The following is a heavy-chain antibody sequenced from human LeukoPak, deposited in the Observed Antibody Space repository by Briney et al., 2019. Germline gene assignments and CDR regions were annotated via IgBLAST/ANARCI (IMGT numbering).Heavy chain of an antibody. CDR2: IIPIFGTA. CDR1: GGTFSSYA. V-gene: IGHV1-69*01. D-gene: IGHD3-3*01. CDR3: ARDGGGTIFGVVTRFGWFDP. Sequence: SVKVSCKASGGTFSSYAISWERQAPGQGLEWMGGIIPIFGTANYAQKFQGRVTITADESTSTAYMELSSLRSEDTAVYYCARDGGGTIFGVVTRFGWFDPWGQGTLVTVSS. J-gene: IGHJ5*02.